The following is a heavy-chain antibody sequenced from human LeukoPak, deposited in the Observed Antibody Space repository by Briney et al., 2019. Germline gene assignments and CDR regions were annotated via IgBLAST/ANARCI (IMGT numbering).Heavy chain of an antibody. CDR1: GFTFSSYW. CDR2: INRDGSEQ. J-gene: IGHJ4*02. D-gene: IGHD1-26*01. CDR3: AKVGAWELQWVFEN. V-gene: IGHV3-7*01. Sequence: PGGSLRLSCEVSGFTFSSYWMTWTRHIPGKGLEWVANINRDGSEQHYVESVKGRFTISRDNCRNSLYLQMDSLRVDDTAVYYCAKVGAWELQWVFENWGQGTLVTVSS.